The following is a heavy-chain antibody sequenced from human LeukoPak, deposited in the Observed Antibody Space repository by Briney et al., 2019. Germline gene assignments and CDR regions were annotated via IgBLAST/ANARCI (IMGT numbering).Heavy chain of an antibody. J-gene: IGHJ4*02. CDR3: AGGSGVVIPFDY. CDR1: GFTDSSNY. Sequence: GGSLRLSCAASGFTDSSNYMSWVRQAPGKGLEWVSVIYSGGSTYYTDSVKGRFTISRDNSKNTLYLQMNSLRAEDTAVYYCAGGSGVVIPFDYWGQGTLVTVSS. V-gene: IGHV3-53*01. CDR2: IYSGGST. D-gene: IGHD3-3*01.